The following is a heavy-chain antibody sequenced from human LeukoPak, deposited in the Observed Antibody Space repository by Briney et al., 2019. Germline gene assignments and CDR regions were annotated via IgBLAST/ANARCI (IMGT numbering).Heavy chain of an antibody. J-gene: IGHJ3*02. CDR3: ARDRVGTYYLGGDAFDI. D-gene: IGHD1-26*01. V-gene: IGHV3-21*01. CDR1: GFTFSSYS. CDR2: ISSSGTYI. Sequence: GGSLRLSCAASGFTFSSYSMNWVRQAPGKGLEWVSSISSSGTYIYYADSLKGRFTISRDNAKNSLFLQMDSLGAEDTAVYYCARDRVGTYYLGGDAFDIWGQGTMVTVSS.